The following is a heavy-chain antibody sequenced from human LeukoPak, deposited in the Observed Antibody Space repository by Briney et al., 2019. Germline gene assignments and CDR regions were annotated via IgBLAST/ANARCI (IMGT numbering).Heavy chain of an antibody. V-gene: IGHV6-1*01. CDR1: GDSVSCNSDV. D-gene: IGHD7-27*01. J-gene: IGHJ3*02. Sequence: SQTLSLTCAISGDSVSCNSDVWNWIRQSPSRGLECLGRAYYRSKWLFDYAVSMKSRLTITPDTPKNQFSLQLNSVTPEDTAVYYCVRDANWGLDALDIWGPGTMVTVSS. CDR2: AYYRSKWLF. CDR3: VRDANWGLDALDI.